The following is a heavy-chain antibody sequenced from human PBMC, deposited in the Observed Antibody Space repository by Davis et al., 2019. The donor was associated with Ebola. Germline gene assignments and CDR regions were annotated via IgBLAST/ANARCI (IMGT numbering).Heavy chain of an antibody. D-gene: IGHD1-26*01. Sequence: GESLKISCADSVITFSSYAMNWVRQAPGKGLEWVSTITRSGAGAYYADSVKGRFTISRDNSKNTLYLQMNSLRAEDTAVYYCAKDSGNYFSFAAFDIWGQGTMVTVSS. V-gene: IGHV3-23*01. CDR2: ITRSGAGA. CDR1: VITFSSYA. J-gene: IGHJ3*02. CDR3: AKDSGNYFSFAAFDI.